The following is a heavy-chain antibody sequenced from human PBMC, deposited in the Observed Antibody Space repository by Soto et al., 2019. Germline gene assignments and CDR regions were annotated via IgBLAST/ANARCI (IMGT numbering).Heavy chain of an antibody. CDR3: ARAIYYYDSSGRTPSAFDI. D-gene: IGHD3-22*01. CDR1: GGCFSSSNW. CDR2: IYHTGST. Sequence: SETLSLTCAVSGGCFSSSNWWSWVRQPPGKGLEWIGEIYHTGSTNYNPSLKSRVTISVDKSKNQFSLKLSSVTAADTAVYYCARAIYYYDSSGRTPSAFDIGGHWTMFT. V-gene: IGHV4-4*02. J-gene: IGHJ3*02.